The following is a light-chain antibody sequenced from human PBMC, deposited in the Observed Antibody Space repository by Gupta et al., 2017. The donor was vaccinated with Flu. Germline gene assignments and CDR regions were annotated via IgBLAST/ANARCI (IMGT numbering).Light chain of an antibody. J-gene: IGLJ2*01. V-gene: IGLV3-21*02. Sequence: SYVLIPPPPVSVAPGQKARITCGGNDIGIKSVHRYQQRPGQAPVVVVYDNTDRPSGIPERFSGSNSGNTATLTISRVEAGDEADYYCQVCDSGTNYHVVFGGGTKLTVL. CDR1: DIGIKS. CDR3: QVCDSGTNYHVV. CDR2: DNT.